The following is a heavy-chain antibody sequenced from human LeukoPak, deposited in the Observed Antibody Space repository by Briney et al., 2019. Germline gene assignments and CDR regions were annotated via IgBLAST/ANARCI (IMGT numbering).Heavy chain of an antibody. V-gene: IGHV3-21*01. CDR1: GFTFSSYS. CDR2: ISSSSSYI. Sequence: GGSLRLSCAASGFTFSSYSMNWVRQAPGKGLEWVSSISSSSSYIYYADSVKGRFTISRDNAKNSLYLQMNSLRAEDTAVYYCAREGGVGATTSRYYFDYWGQGTLVTVSS. CDR3: AREGGVGATTSRYYFDY. J-gene: IGHJ4*02. D-gene: IGHD1-26*01.